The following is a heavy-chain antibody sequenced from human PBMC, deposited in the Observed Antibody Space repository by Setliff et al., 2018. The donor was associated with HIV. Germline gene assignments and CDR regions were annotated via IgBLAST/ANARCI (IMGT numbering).Heavy chain of an antibody. Sequence: SETLSLTCAVYGGSLSGYYWSWIRQPPGKGLEWFGYIYYSGSTHYNPSLKSRIALSIDASKNQFSLNLNFVTATDSALYYCATTRPVSTGYPGFFDSWGQGIVVTVSS. CDR1: GGSLSGYY. D-gene: IGHD3-9*01. CDR2: IYYSGST. CDR3: ATTRPVSTGYPGFFDS. V-gene: IGHV4-34*01. J-gene: IGHJ4*02.